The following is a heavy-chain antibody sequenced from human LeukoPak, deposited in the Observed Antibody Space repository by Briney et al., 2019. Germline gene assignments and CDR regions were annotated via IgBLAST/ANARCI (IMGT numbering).Heavy chain of an antibody. CDR1: GFTFSNFN. J-gene: IGHJ4*02. CDR2: ISSSSTYI. Sequence: PGGSLRLSCAASGFTFSNFNMNWVRQAPGKGLEWVSFISSSSTYIYYADSVRGRFTISRDNAKNSLYLQMNSLRAEDTAVYYCARDPSMSWYLDFWGQGTLVTVSS. V-gene: IGHV3-21*01. CDR3: ARDPSMSWYLDF. D-gene: IGHD2-8*01.